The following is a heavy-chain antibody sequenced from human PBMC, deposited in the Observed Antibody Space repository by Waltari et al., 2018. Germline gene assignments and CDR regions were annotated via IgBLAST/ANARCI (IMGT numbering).Heavy chain of an antibody. V-gene: IGHV3-7*03. Sequence: EVQLVESGGGSVQPGGSLTLSCSGAGLNFNNEWMSWLRQAPGRGLEWVVNVRRAGVEKNEVDSGKARFTISRDNADNSLFLKMNSLSAEEEGVYYCATAGASSHQGGRYYYDSWGQGTVVSVS. CDR1: GLNFNNEW. CDR2: VRRAGVEK. D-gene: IGHD1-20*01. CDR3: ATAGASSHQGGRYYYDS. J-gene: IGHJ4*02.